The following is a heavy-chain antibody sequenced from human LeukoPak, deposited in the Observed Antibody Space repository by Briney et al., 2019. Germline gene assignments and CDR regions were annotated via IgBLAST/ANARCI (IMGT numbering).Heavy chain of an antibody. CDR1: GFTFSSYG. D-gene: IGHD5-18*01. J-gene: IGHJ4*02. CDR3: ARGYGYGYPIDN. Sequence: GRSLRLSCAASGFTFSSYGMHWVRQAPGKGLEWVAVIWYDGSNKYYADSVKGRFTISRDNSKNTLYLQMNSLRAEDTAVYYCARGYGYGYPIDNWGQGTLVTVSS. CDR2: IWYDGSNK. V-gene: IGHV3-33*01.